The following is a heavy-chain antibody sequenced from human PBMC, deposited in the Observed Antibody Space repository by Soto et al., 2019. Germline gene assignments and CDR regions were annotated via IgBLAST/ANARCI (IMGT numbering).Heavy chain of an antibody. V-gene: IGHV4-39*02. CDR1: GGSSSSSSYY. CDR2: IYYSGST. CDR3: ARDYGDYYFDY. J-gene: IGHJ4*02. D-gene: IGHD4-17*01. Sequence: EPLSLTFTFSGGSSSSSSYYWGWIRQPPGKGLEWIVNIYYSGSTYYSPSLKSRVTISVSTSKNQLSLKLSSVTAADTAVYYCARDYGDYYFDYWGQGTLVTVSS.